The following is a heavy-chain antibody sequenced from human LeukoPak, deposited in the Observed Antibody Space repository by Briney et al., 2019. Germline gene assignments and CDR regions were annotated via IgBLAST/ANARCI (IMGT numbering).Heavy chain of an antibody. CDR1: GFTFTKAW. CDR3: NTDEGLASWPMFSY. V-gene: IGHV3-15*01. Sequence: GGSLRLSCAASGFTFTKAWMSWVRQAPGKGLEWVGRIKSKSDGGTIDYAAPVEGRVTISRDDSKNMAYLQMNSLRTEDTAVYYCNTDEGLASWPMFSYWGQGTQVTVSS. J-gene: IGHJ4*02. CDR2: IKSKSDGGTI. D-gene: IGHD3-10*01.